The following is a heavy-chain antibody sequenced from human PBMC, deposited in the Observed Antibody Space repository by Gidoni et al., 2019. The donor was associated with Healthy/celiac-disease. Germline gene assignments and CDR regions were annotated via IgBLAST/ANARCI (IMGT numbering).Heavy chain of an antibody. CDR2: IKSKTDGGTT. Sequence: EVQLVESGGGLVKPGGSLRLSCAASGFTFSNAWMSWVRQAPGKGLEWVGRIKSKTDGGTTDYAAPVKGRFTISRDDSKNTLYLQMNSLKTEDTAVYYCTTDSPLSTMVSDYWGQGTLVTVSS. J-gene: IGHJ4*02. CDR1: GFTFSNAW. V-gene: IGHV3-15*01. CDR3: TTDSPLSTMVSDY. D-gene: IGHD3-10*01.